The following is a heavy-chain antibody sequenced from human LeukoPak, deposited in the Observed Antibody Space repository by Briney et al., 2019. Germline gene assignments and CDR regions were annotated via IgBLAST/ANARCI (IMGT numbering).Heavy chain of an antibody. V-gene: IGHV3-23*01. CDR3: AKMKGHPLPKYYMDV. J-gene: IGHJ6*01. CDR1: GLSFSTFA. CDR2: IRGNGET. Sequence: GGSLRLSCAASGLSFSTFAMSWVRQGPARGLEWVSSIRGNGETFYADSVKGRFTLSSDSSRNTVYLQLNNLRVEDTAIYYCAKMKGHPLPKYYMDVWGQGTTVTVSS. D-gene: IGHD1-26*01.